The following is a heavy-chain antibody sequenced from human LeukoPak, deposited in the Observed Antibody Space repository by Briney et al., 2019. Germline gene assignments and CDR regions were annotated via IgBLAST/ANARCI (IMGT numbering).Heavy chain of an antibody. V-gene: IGHV3-33*01. CDR1: GFTFSSYG. J-gene: IGHJ4*02. CDR3: ARDSSSGYFRYFDY. D-gene: IGHD3-22*01. Sequence: GGSLRLSCAASGFTFSSYGMHWVRQAPGKGLEWVAVIWYDGSNKYYADSVKGRFTISRDNSKNTLYLQMNSLRAEETAVYYGARDSSSGYFRYFDYWGQGTLVTVSS. CDR2: IWYDGSNK.